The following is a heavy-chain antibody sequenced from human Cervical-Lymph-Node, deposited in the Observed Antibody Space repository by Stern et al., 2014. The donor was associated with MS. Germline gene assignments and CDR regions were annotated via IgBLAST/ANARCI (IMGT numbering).Heavy chain of an antibody. D-gene: IGHD5-18*01. V-gene: IGHV2-5*01. CDR2: IYWNDSK. J-gene: IGHJ4*02. Sequence: QVTLKESGPTLVKPTQTLTLTCTFSGLSLTTGGVGVGWIRQPPGKALELLALIYWNDSKRLSTYLRRRLTITKDNSKNQVVLTMTNMDPVDTATYYCAHRGYNYDDWEAGYFDYWGQGTLVTVSS. CDR1: GLSLTTGGVG. CDR3: AHRGYNYDDWEAGYFDY.